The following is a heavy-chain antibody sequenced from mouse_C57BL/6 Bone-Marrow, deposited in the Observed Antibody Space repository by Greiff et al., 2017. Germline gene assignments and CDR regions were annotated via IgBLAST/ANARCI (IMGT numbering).Heavy chain of an antibody. V-gene: IGHV1-82*01. CDR2: IYPGDGDT. CDR3: ASEGLTGPWFAY. J-gene: IGHJ3*01. D-gene: IGHD4-1*01. CDR1: GYAFSSSW. Sequence: QVQLKESGPELVKPGASVKISCKASGYAFSSSWMNWVKQRPGKGLEWIGRIYPGDGDTNYNGKFKGKATLTADKSSSTAYMQLSSLTSEDAAVYFCASEGLTGPWFAYWGQGTLVTVSA.